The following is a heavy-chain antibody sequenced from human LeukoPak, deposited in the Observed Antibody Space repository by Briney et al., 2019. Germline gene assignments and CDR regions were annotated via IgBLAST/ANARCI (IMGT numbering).Heavy chain of an antibody. J-gene: IGHJ4*02. D-gene: IGHD6-13*01. CDR3: ARGVYIAAAQYAY. V-gene: IGHV4-59*01. CDR2: IYYSGTT. Sequence: SETLSLTCTVSGGSISSYYWSWIRQPPGKGPEWIGYIYYSGTTNYNPSLKSRVTISVDTSKNQFSLKLSSVTAADTAVYYCARGVYIAAAQYAYWGQGTLVTVSS. CDR1: GGSISSYY.